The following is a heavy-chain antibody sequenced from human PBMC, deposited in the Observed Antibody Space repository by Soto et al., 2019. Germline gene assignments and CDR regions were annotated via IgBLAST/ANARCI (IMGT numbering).Heavy chain of an antibody. CDR3: ARRLPPYYGSGSDSYNWFDP. J-gene: IGHJ5*02. Sequence: KFQGRVTITRDTSASTAYMELSSLRSEDTAVYYCARRLPPYYGSGSDSYNWFDPWGQGTLVTVSS. D-gene: IGHD3-10*01. V-gene: IGHV1-3*01.